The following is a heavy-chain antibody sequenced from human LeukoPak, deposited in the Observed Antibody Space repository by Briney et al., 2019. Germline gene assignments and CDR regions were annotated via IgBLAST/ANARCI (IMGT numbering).Heavy chain of an antibody. CDR3: ARGYGDYVGIENYFDY. D-gene: IGHD4-17*01. V-gene: IGHV4-4*07. CDR2: IYTSGTT. J-gene: IGHJ4*02. CDR1: GASISTYH. Sequence: KPSATLSLTCAISGASISTYHWTWSRQPAGKGQEGIGRIYTSGTTNYNPSLKNRVTISVDTSKNQFSLKLSSVTAADTAVYYCARGYGDYVGIENYFDYWGQGTLVTVSS.